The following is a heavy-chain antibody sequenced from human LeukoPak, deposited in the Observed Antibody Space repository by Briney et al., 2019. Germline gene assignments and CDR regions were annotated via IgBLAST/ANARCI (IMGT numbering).Heavy chain of an antibody. J-gene: IGHJ4*02. CDR2: ISGSGSSM. V-gene: IGHV3-48*03. Sequence: GGSLRLSCAASGFTFSSYEMNWVRQAPGKGLESVAYISGSGSSMSYADSVKGRLTISRDNAETSLFLEMNSLRAEDTAVYYCVRDGRGYCGSTTCRPFDYWGQGTMVIVSS. CDR1: GFTFSSYE. CDR3: VRDGRGYCGSTTCRPFDY. D-gene: IGHD2-2*01.